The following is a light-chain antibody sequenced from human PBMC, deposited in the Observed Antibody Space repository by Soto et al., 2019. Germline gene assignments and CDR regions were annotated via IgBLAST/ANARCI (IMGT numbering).Light chain of an antibody. Sequence: EIVMTQSPATLSVSPGERATLSCRASQSVSSNLAWYQQKPGQAPRLLIYGASTRATGIPARFSGSGSATEFTLTISSLQSEDFAVYYCQQYNKRLTFGGGTKVEIK. CDR2: GAS. CDR1: QSVSSN. CDR3: QQYNKRLT. V-gene: IGKV3-15*01. J-gene: IGKJ4*01.